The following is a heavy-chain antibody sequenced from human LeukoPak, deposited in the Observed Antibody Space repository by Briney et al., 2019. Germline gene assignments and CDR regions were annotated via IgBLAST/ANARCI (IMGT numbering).Heavy chain of an antibody. CDR2: IYYSGST. D-gene: IGHD6-19*01. CDR1: GGSISSYY. J-gene: IGHJ4*02. V-gene: IGHV4-59*08. CDR3: ARHLRSSGVLDY. Sequence: SETLFLTCTVSGGSISSYYWSWIRQPPGKGLEWIGYIYYSGSTNYNPSLKSRVTISVDTSKNQFSLKLSSVTAADTAVYYCARHLRSSGVLDYWGQGTLVTVSS.